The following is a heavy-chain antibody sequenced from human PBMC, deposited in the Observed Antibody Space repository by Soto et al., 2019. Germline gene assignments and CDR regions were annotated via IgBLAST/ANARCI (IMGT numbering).Heavy chain of an antibody. J-gene: IGHJ5*02. CDR3: AKDRGPVGATTSDWFDP. V-gene: IGHV3-23*01. CDR1: GFSLSNSG. D-gene: IGHD1-26*01. Sequence: LRLSCLASGFSLSNSGMFWVRQAPGKGLEWVSAISGSGGSTYYADSVKGRFTISRDNSKNTLYLQMNSLRAEDTAVYYCAKDRGPVGATTSDWFDPWGQGTLVTVSS. CDR2: ISGSGGST.